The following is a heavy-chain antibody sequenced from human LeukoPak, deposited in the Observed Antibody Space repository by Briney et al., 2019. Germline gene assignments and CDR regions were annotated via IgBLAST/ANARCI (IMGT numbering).Heavy chain of an antibody. CDR3: ARRGYSSAYFDY. Sequence: SETLSLTCNVSGGSISSGGYFWGWIRQPPGRELEWIGNIYYSGSTYYNPSLKSRVTISIDTSKNQFSLKLSSVTAADTAVYYCARRGYSSAYFDYWGQGTLVTVSS. J-gene: IGHJ4*02. D-gene: IGHD6-25*01. V-gene: IGHV4-39*01. CDR1: GGSISSGGYF. CDR2: IYYSGST.